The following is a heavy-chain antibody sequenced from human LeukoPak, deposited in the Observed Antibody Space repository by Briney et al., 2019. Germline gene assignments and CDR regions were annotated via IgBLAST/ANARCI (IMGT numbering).Heavy chain of an antibody. CDR3: ARESPLVLDDAFDI. CDR2: IYSGGTT. CDR1: GFTVSSNY. D-gene: IGHD3-3*02. V-gene: IGHV3-66*01. J-gene: IGHJ3*02. Sequence: GGSLRLSCAASGFTVSSNYMSWVRQAPGKGLEWISVIYSGGTTYYADSVKGRFTISRDNGKNSLYLQMNSLRDEDTAVYYCARESPLVLDDAFDIWGQGTMVTVSS.